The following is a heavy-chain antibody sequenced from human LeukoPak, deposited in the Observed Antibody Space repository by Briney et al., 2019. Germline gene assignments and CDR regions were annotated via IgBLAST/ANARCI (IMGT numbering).Heavy chain of an antibody. CDR3: AKGLLRTYLSDNTGHTPETPNYLDS. V-gene: IGHV3-30*02. CDR1: GFTFSSSG. J-gene: IGHJ4*02. D-gene: IGHD3-22*01. Sequence: GGSLRLSCAASGFTFSSSGMHWVRQAPGKGLEWVAFIRYDGNNKFYADSVKGRFTISRDNSKNTLYLQMNSLRAEDTAVYYCAKGLLRTYLSDNTGHTPETPNYLDSWGQGTLVTVSS. CDR2: IRYDGNNK.